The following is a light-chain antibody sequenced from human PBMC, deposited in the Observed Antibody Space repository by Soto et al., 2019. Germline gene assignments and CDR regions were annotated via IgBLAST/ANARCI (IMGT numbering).Light chain of an antibody. CDR1: ESVSRS. CDR3: QQYERWPPLT. Sequence: EVVMTQSPATLSVSPGDTATLSCRASESVSRSLAWYQQKPGQPPRLLLYGASTRATGVPARFSGSGSGTEFTLTISRLQSEDFAVYYCQQYERWPPLTFGGGTKVEIK. J-gene: IGKJ4*01. CDR2: GAS. V-gene: IGKV3-15*01.